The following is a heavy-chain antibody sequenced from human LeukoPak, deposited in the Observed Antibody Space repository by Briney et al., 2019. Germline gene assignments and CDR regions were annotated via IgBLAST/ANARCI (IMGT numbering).Heavy chain of an antibody. CDR3: ARDSSGWYHWFDP. J-gene: IGHJ5*02. Sequence: GGSLRLSCAASGLTFSDYYMSWIRQAPGKGLEWVSYISSSGSTIYYADSVKGRFTISRDNAKNSLYLQMNSLRAEDTAVYYCARDSSGWYHWFDPWGQGTLVTVSS. V-gene: IGHV3-11*04. CDR1: GLTFSDYY. CDR2: ISSSGSTI. D-gene: IGHD6-13*01.